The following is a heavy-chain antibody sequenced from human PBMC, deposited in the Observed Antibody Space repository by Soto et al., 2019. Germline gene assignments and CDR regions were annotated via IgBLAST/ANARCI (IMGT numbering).Heavy chain of an antibody. CDR2: IWYDGSNK. Sequence: QVQLVESGGGVVQPGRSLRLSCAASGFTFRNYGMHWVRQAPGKGLEWVALIWYDGSNKFYTDSVKGRFSISRENSNSPRHLEMDSLRAEGTAVDYCTRDVSSRDFGLWGRGSLVTVSS. V-gene: IGHV3-33*01. CDR3: TRDVSSRDFGL. CDR1: GFTFRNYG. J-gene: IGHJ2*01.